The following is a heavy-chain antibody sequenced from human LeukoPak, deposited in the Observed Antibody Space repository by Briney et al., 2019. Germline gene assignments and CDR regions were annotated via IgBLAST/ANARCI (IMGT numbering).Heavy chain of an antibody. CDR3: TTYGSGRKFDY. D-gene: IGHD3-10*01. CDR1: GFSFSDAL. Sequence: PGGSHRLSCAASGFSFSDALMSCVRQIPGKGLKWVGRIESKTDGGTTDYAAPVKGRFTISRDDSTNTLYLQMNSLKSEDRAVYYCTTYGSGRKFDYWGQGILVTVSS. J-gene: IGHJ4*02. V-gene: IGHV3-15*04. CDR2: IESKTDGGTT.